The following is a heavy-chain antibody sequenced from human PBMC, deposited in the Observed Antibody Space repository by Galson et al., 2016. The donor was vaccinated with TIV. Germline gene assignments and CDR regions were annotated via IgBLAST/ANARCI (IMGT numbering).Heavy chain of an antibody. D-gene: IGHD2-21*01. J-gene: IGHJ4*02. CDR3: VKDKQWVADCGDS. CDR2: INGGGTT. CDR1: GFTFHSYA. V-gene: IGHV3-23*01. Sequence: SLRLPCAASGFTFHSYAMTWVRQVPGKGLEWVSGINGGGTTYYADSVKGRFTISRDNSKKSLSLQMNNLRAEDTAVYYCVKDKQWVADCGDSWGQGTLVIVSS.